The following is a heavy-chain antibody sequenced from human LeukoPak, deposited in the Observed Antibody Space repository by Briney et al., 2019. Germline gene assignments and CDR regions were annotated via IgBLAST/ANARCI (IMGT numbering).Heavy chain of an antibody. CDR2: INHSGST. CDR1: GGSFSGYY. CDR3: ARVRMTHYYYYGMDV. V-gene: IGHV4-34*01. D-gene: IGHD2-15*01. Sequence: SETLSLTCAVYGGSFSGYYWSWIRQPPGKGLEWIGEINHSGSTNCNPSLKSRVTISVDTSKNQFSLKLSSVTAADTAVYYCARVRMTHYYYYGMDVWGQGTTVTVSS. J-gene: IGHJ6*02.